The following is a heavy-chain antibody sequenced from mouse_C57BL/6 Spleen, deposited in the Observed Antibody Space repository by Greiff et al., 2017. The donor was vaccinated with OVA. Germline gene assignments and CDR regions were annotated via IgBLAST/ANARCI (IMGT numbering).Heavy chain of an antibody. V-gene: IGHV3-6*01. J-gene: IGHJ4*01. Sequence: EVKLQESGPGLVKPSQSLSLTCSVTGYSITSGYYWNWIRQFPGNKLEWMGYISYDGSNNYNPSLKNRISITRDTSKNQFFLKLNSVTTEDTATYYCAGEEYAMDYWGQGTSVTVSS. CDR3: AGEEYAMDY. CDR1: GYSITSGYY. CDR2: ISYDGSN.